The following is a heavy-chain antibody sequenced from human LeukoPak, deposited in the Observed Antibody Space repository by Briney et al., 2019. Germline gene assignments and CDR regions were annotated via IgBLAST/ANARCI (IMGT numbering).Heavy chain of an antibody. CDR2: MNPNSGRT. CDR3: TRETSSRYFDY. CDR1: GYTLTSYD. Sequence: ASVKVSCKASGYTLTSYDINWVRQATGQGLEWMGWMNPNSGRTGYAQIFQGRITITRNTSISTAYMELSSLRSEDTAVYYCTRETSSRYFDYWGQGTLVTVSS. J-gene: IGHJ4*02. V-gene: IGHV1-8*01.